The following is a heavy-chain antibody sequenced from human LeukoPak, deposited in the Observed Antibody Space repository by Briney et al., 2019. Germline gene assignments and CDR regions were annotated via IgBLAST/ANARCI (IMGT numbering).Heavy chain of an antibody. Sequence: GGSLRLSCAASGFTFSSYAMHWVRQAPGKGLEWVAVISYDGSNKYYADSVKGRFTISRDNSKNTLYLQMNSLRAEDTAVYYCARVGIAAADPYYYYYGMDVWGQGTTVTVSS. CDR1: GFTFSSYA. CDR3: ARVGIAAADPYYYYYGMDV. V-gene: IGHV3-30*04. D-gene: IGHD6-13*01. CDR2: ISYDGSNK. J-gene: IGHJ6*02.